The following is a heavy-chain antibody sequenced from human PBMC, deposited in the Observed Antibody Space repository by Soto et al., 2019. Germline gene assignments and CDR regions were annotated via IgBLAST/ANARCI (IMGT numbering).Heavy chain of an antibody. CDR3: ARRPSSSSYYFDY. D-gene: IGHD6-13*01. CDR2: ISSSSSYI. Sequence: PGGSLRLSCAASGFTFSSYSMNWVRQAPGKGLEWVSSISSSSSYIYYADSVKGRFTISRDNAKNSLYLQMNSLRAEDTAVYYCARRPSSSSYYFDYWGQGTLVTVSS. V-gene: IGHV3-21*01. CDR1: GFTFSSYS. J-gene: IGHJ4*02.